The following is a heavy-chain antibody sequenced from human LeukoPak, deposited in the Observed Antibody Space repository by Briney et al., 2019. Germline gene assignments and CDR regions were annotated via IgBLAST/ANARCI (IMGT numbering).Heavy chain of an antibody. V-gene: IGHV3-48*02. J-gene: IGHJ6*02. Sequence: GGSLGLSCAASGFAFSSYNMNWVRQAPGKGLEWISYIGSSGSPTHYADSVGGRFTISRDDAKNSLYLQMNSLRDEDTAVYFCARRPYSDTSGRLSDVWGQGTTVTVSS. D-gene: IGHD3-22*01. CDR3: ARRPYSDTSGRLSDV. CDR1: GFAFSSYN. CDR2: IGSSGSPT.